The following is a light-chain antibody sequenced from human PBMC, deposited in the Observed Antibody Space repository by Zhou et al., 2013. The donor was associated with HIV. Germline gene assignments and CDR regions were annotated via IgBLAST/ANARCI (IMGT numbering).Light chain of an antibody. CDR1: QNVRSNF. J-gene: IGKJ4*01. CDR3: QQYGTSPLT. CDR2: DAS. V-gene: IGKV3-20*01. Sequence: EIVLTQSPGTLSLSPGERATLSCRASQNVRSNFLAWYHQRPGQAPRLLIYDASNRATGIPDRFSGSGSGTDFTLTITKLEPEDFAVYYCQQYGTSPLTFGGGTKVEIK.